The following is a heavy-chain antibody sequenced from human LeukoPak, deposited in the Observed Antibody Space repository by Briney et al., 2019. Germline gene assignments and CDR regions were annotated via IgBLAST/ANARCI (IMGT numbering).Heavy chain of an antibody. CDR3: AREVLPAAAAGCWFDP. CDR1: GYTFTSYD. V-gene: IGHV1-8*03. Sequence: ASVKVSCKASGYTFTSYDINWVRQATGQGLEWMGWMNPNSGNTGYAQKFQGRVTITRNTSISTAYMELSSLRSEDTAVYYCAREVLPAAAAGCWFDPWGQGTLVTVSS. CDR2: MNPNSGNT. D-gene: IGHD2-2*01. J-gene: IGHJ5*02.